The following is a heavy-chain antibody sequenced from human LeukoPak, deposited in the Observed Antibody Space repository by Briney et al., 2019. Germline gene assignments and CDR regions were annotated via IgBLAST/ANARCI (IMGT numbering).Heavy chain of an antibody. J-gene: IGHJ4*02. Sequence: PGGSLRLSCAASGXTVSSNYMSWVRQAPGKGQEWVSVIYSGGSTYYADSVKGRFTISRHNSKNTLYLQMNSLRAEDTAVYYCATTEYYYDSSGYELAYWGQGTLVTVSS. CDR2: IYSGGST. CDR1: GXTVSSNY. V-gene: IGHV3-53*04. D-gene: IGHD3-22*01. CDR3: ATTEYYYDSSGYELAY.